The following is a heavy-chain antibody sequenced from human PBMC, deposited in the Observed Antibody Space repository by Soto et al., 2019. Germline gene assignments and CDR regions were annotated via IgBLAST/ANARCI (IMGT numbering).Heavy chain of an antibody. CDR3: ARGGSHLGYFDS. Sequence: PSETLSLTCSVSGDSISLYYWSWIRQAPGKGLEWIAYISNSGNTNYNPSLKSRVTISADTSKNQFSLRLTSVTAEDTAVYYCARGGSHLGYFDSWGPGTLVTVSS. V-gene: IGHV4-59*13. D-gene: IGHD7-27*01. CDR1: GDSISLYY. CDR2: ISNSGNT. J-gene: IGHJ4*02.